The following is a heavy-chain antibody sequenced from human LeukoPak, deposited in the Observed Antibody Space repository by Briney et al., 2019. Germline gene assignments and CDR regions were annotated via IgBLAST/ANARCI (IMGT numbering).Heavy chain of an antibody. CDR1: EFNFFSYG. D-gene: IGHD2-21*02. CDR2: IFTDGSTT. Sequence: GGSLRLSCVASEFNFFSYGMQWVRQAPGKGLVWVSRIFTDGSTTSYADSVKGPFTISRDNAKNTLYLEMKSLRVEDTAVYYCARELPREVTLDYWGQGTLVTVSP. CDR3: ARELPREVTLDY. V-gene: IGHV3-74*01. J-gene: IGHJ4*01.